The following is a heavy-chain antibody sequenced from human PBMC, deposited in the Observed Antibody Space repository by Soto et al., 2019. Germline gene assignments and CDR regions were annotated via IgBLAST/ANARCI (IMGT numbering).Heavy chain of an antibody. V-gene: IGHV3-21*01. D-gene: IGHD2-2*01. Sequence: EVQLVESGGGLVKPGGSLRLSCAASGFTFSSDSMNWVRQAPGKGLEWVSSISSSSSYIYYADSVKGRFTISRDNAKNSLYLQMNSLRAEDTAVYYCARDPGPAIVVVPAAPPDYWGQGTLVTVSS. CDR1: GFTFSSDS. CDR2: ISSSSSYI. CDR3: ARDPGPAIVVVPAAPPDY. J-gene: IGHJ4*02.